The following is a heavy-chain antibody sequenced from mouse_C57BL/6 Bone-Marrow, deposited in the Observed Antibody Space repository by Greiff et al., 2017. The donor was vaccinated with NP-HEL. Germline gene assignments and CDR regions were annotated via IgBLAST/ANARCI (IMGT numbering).Heavy chain of an antibody. CDR1: GYTFTSYW. CDR3: ARSLPPDYGSLLYWYFEV. Sequence: VQLQQPGAELVKPGASVKLSCKASGYTFTSYWMQWVKQRPGQGLEWIGEIDPSDSYTNYNQKFKGKATLTVDTSSSTAYMQLSSLTSEDSAVYYCARSLPPDYGSLLYWYFEVWGTGTTVTVSS. CDR2: IDPSDSYT. J-gene: IGHJ1*03. V-gene: IGHV1-50*01. D-gene: IGHD1-1*01.